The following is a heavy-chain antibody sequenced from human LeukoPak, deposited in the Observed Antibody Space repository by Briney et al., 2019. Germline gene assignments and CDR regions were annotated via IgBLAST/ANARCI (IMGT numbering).Heavy chain of an antibody. CDR3: ARTGYSSGWAP. CDR2: IYHSGST. CDR1: GYSISSGYY. J-gene: IGHJ5*02. V-gene: IGHV4-38-2*02. D-gene: IGHD6-19*01. Sequence: SETLSLTCTVSGYSISSGYYWGWIRQPPGKGLEWIGSIYHSGSTYYNPSLKSRVTISVDTSKNQFSLKLSSVTAADTAVYYCARTGYSSGWAPWGQGTLVTVSS.